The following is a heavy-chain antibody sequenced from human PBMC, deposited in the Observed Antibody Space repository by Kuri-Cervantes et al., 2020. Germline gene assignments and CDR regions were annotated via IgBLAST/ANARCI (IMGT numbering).Heavy chain of an antibody. CDR3: ARADCSGGSCYSLGVFDI. CDR2: ISSSSYI. CDR1: GFTFSSYS. Sequence: GGSLRLSCAASGFTFSSYSMNWVRQAPGKGLEWVSSISSSSYIYYADSVKGRFTISRDNAKNSLYLQMNSLRAEDTAVYYCARADCSGGSCYSLGVFDIWGQGTMVTVSS. J-gene: IGHJ3*02. V-gene: IGHV3-21*01. D-gene: IGHD2-15*01.